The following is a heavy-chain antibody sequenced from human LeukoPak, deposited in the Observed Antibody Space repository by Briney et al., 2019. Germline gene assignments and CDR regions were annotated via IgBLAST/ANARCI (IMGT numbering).Heavy chain of an antibody. CDR3: ARGDAFDI. Sequence: ASAKVSCKASGYTFTGYYMHWVRQAPGQGLEWVGWINPNSGGTNYAQNFQGRVTMTRDTSISTAYMELSSLKSDDTAVYYCARGDAFDIWGQGTMVTVSS. J-gene: IGHJ3*02. CDR1: GYTFTGYY. V-gene: IGHV1-2*02. CDR2: INPNSGGT.